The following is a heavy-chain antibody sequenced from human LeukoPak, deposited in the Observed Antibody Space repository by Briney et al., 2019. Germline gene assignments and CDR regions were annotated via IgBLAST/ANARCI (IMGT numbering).Heavy chain of an antibody. D-gene: IGHD3-10*01. CDR2: IRYDGIHE. CDR1: GFTFSSYG. V-gene: IGHV3-30*02. Sequence: GGSLRLSCESSGFTFSSYGFHWVRQAPGKGLEWVAFIRYDGIHEFYADSVKGRFIISRDNSKNTLFLQMNSLRAEGTAVYYCARDRITMVRGVISSYYYYGMDVWGQGTTVTVSS. J-gene: IGHJ6*02. CDR3: ARDRITMVRGVISSYYYYGMDV.